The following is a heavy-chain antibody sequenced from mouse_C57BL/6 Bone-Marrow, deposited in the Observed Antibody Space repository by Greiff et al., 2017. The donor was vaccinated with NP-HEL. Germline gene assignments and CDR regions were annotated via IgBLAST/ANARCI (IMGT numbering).Heavy chain of an antibody. J-gene: IGHJ2*01. CDR1: YTFTDYYM. Sequence: VQLQQSGPELVKPGASVKMSCKASGYTFTDYYMHWVKQKPGKGLEWIGEIYPGSGNTYYNEKFKGKATLTADKSSSTAYMQLSSLTSEDSAVYFCTKKYFFFDYGGRGTTITVSS. D-gene: IGHD5-1-1*01. V-gene: IGHV1-83*01. CDR3: KKYFFFDY. CDR2: YPGSGNTY.